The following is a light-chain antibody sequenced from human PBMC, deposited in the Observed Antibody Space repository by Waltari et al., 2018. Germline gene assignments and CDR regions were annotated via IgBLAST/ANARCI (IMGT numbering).Light chain of an antibody. CDR1: QPVNRF. CDR2: DVS. V-gene: IGKV3-11*01. Sequence: EIVLTQSPATLSLSPGESATLSCRASQPVNRFLAWYRQQPGQPPELLIYDVSNRATDIPARVSGGGSGTDFTLTINSLEPEDFAVYYCQQRRSWPLTFGGGTKVEIK. CDR3: QQRRSWPLT. J-gene: IGKJ4*01.